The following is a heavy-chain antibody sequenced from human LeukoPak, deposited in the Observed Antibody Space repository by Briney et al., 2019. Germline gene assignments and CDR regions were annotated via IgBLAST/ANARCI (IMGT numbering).Heavy chain of an antibody. V-gene: IGHV3-30*18. CDR2: ISYDGSNK. CDR1: GFTFSSYG. Sequence: GGSLRLSCAASGFTFSSYGMHWVRQAPGKGLEWVAVISYDGSNKYYADSVKGRFTISRDNSKNTLYLQMNSLRAEDTAVYYCAKLGYSYGNFDYWGQGTLVTVSS. CDR3: AKLGYSYGNFDY. J-gene: IGHJ4*02. D-gene: IGHD5-18*01.